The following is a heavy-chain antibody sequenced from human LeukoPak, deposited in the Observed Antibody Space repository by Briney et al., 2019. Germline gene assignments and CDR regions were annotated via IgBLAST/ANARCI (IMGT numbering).Heavy chain of an antibody. D-gene: IGHD2-2*01. J-gene: IGHJ4*02. Sequence: GASVKVSCKASGYTFTGYYMHWVRQGPGQGLEWMGWINPNSGGTNYAQKFQGRVTMTRGTSISTAYMELSRLRSDDTAVYYCARDHYCSSTSCYYRFDYWGQGTLVTVSS. CDR3: ARDHYCSSTSCYYRFDY. CDR1: GYTFTGYY. CDR2: INPNSGGT. V-gene: IGHV1-2*02.